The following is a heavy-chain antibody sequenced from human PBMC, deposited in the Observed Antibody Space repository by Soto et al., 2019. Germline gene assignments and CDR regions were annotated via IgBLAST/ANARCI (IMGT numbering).Heavy chain of an antibody. V-gene: IGHV1-46*01. Sequence: ASVKVSCKASGYTFTSYYMHWVRQAPGQGLEWMGIINPSGGNTGYAQKFQGRVTMTKNTSISSAYMELSSLRSEDTAVYFCARGLGAAHYYSMDVWGKGTTVTVSS. CDR3: ARGLGAAHYYSMDV. D-gene: IGHD3-10*01. CDR2: INPSGGNT. CDR1: GYTFTSYY. J-gene: IGHJ6*03.